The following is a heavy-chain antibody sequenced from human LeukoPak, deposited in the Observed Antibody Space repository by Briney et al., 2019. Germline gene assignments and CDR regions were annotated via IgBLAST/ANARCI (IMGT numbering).Heavy chain of an antibody. J-gene: IGHJ5*02. CDR1: GFTFGSYA. Sequence: GGSLRLSCAASGFTFGSYAMNWVRQAPGKGLEWVSSISSGSSFIYYADSVEGRFTIARDNAKNSPYLQMNSLRPEDTAIYYCVRDQGGERWFDPWGQGTLVTVSS. CDR2: ISSGSSFI. D-gene: IGHD3-16*01. CDR3: VRDQGGERWFDP. V-gene: IGHV3-21*01.